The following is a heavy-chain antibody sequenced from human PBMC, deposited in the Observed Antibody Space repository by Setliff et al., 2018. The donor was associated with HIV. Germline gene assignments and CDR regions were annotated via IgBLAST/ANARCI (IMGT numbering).Heavy chain of an antibody. CDR2: ISSYNGYT. J-gene: IGHJ4*02. Sequence: ASVKFSCKASGYNFSSNGISWVRQAPGQGLEWMGWISSYNGYTKYAQKVQDRVTMTKDTSTSTAYMELRSLRSDDTAVYYCARVSRSGWFFDWWGQGSLVTVSS. CDR1: GYNFSSNG. CDR3: ARVSRSGWFFDW. V-gene: IGHV1-18*01. D-gene: IGHD6-19*01.